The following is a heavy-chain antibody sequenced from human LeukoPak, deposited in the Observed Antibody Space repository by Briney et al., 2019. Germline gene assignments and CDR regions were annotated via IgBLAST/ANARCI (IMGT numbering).Heavy chain of an antibody. CDR3: ARQYCSAGSCYLDY. CDR1: GFSFSSFA. V-gene: IGHV3-30-3*01. Sequence: PGGSLRLSCAASGFSFSSFAMYWVRQAPGKGLEWVTLISYDGNNKYYTDSVKGRFTVSRDNSKNTLYLQMDSLRVEDTAVNHCARQYCSAGSCYLDYWGQGTLVTVSS. CDR2: ISYDGNNK. D-gene: IGHD2-15*01. J-gene: IGHJ4*02.